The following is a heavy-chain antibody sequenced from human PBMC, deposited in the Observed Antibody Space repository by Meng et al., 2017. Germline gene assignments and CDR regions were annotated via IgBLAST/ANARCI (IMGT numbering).Heavy chain of an antibody. CDR2: INHSGST. Sequence: VRVQQWGAGLLKPSGPLSLPCAVYGGSFSGYYWSWIRQPPGKGLEWIGEINHSGSTNYNPSLKSRVTISVDTSKNQFSLKLSSVTAADTAVYYCARGRWRGNRFDPWGQGTLVTVSS. CDR3: ARGRWRGNRFDP. J-gene: IGHJ5*02. V-gene: IGHV4-34*01. CDR1: GGSFSGYY. D-gene: IGHD3-10*01.